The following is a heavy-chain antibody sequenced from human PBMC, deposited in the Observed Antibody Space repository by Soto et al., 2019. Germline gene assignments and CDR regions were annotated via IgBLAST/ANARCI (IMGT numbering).Heavy chain of an antibody. CDR3: ARGASLYYDDPSDATGAIDY. J-gene: IGHJ4*02. CDR2: INPNSCGT. D-gene: IGHD3-3*01. Sequence: QVQLVQSGAEVKKPGASVKVSCKASGYTFTGYYMHWVRQAPGQGLEWMGWINPNSCGTNYAQKFQGWVTMTRDTSISTAYMELSRLRSDDTAVYYCARGASLYYDDPSDATGAIDYWGQGTLVTVSS. V-gene: IGHV1-2*04. CDR1: GYTFTGYY.